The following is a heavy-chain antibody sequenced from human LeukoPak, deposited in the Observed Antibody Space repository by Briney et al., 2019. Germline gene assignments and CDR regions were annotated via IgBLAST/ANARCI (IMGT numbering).Heavy chain of an antibody. Sequence: GASVKVSCKASGGTFSSYAFNWVRQAPGQGLEWMGGIIPIFGKTNYAQKFQARVTITADESTNTAYMELSSLRSEDTAVYYCARDAEYSGRYYYYYYMDVWGKGTTVTIPS. V-gene: IGHV1-69*13. J-gene: IGHJ6*03. D-gene: IGHD1-26*01. CDR2: IIPIFGKT. CDR3: ARDAEYSGRYYYYYYMDV. CDR1: GGTFSSYA.